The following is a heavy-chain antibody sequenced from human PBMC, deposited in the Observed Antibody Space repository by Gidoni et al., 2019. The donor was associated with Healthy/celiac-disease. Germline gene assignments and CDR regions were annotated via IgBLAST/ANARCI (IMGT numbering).Heavy chain of an antibody. Sequence: QVQLVQSGAEVKKPGASVKVSCKASGYTFPSYAMHWVRQAPGQRLEWMGWINAGNGNTKYSQKFQGRVTITRDTSASTAYMELSSLRSEDTAVYYCASPSGYYDSSGSPGTYYYYYMDVWGKGTTVTVSS. CDR1: GYTFPSYA. V-gene: IGHV1-3*01. J-gene: IGHJ6*03. D-gene: IGHD3-22*01. CDR2: INAGNGNT. CDR3: ASPSGYYDSSGSPGTYYYYYMDV.